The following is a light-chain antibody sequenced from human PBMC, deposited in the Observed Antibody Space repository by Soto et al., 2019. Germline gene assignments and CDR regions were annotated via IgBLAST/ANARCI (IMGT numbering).Light chain of an antibody. Sequence: AIQMTQSASSLSASVGDRVTITCRASQGMRNDLGWYQQKPGKAPKLLIYAASSLQSGVPSRFSGSGSGTDFTLTISSLQPEDFATYYCLQDYNYPPTFGQGTKVEIK. J-gene: IGKJ1*01. CDR2: AAS. V-gene: IGKV1-6*01. CDR3: LQDYNYPPT. CDR1: QGMRND.